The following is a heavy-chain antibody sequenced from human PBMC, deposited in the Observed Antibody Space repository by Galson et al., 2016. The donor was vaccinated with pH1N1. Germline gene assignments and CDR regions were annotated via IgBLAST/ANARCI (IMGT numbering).Heavy chain of an antibody. V-gene: IGHV3-43*01. D-gene: IGHD3-16*01. Sequence: LRLSCAAPGFTFHDYTMHWVRQTPGKGLEWVSLVSWDGGSTYYADYVKGRFTVSRDSSKNSLYLQMNSLRSEDTALYYCAKEIQRGSYGMDVWGRGTTVTVSS. CDR3: AKEIQRGSYGMDV. CDR1: GFTFHDYT. CDR2: VSWDGGST. J-gene: IGHJ6*02.